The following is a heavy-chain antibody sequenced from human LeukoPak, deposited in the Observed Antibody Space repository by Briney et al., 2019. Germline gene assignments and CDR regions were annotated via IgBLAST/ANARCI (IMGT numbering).Heavy chain of an antibody. V-gene: IGHV3-30*04. Sequence: GRSLRLSCAASGFTFSSYAMHWVRQAPGKGLEWVAVISYDGSNKYYADSVKGRFTISRDNSKNTLYLQMNSLRAEDTAVYYCARGRQVAGLFDYWGQGTLVTVSS. D-gene: IGHD6-19*01. CDR1: GFTFSSYA. CDR2: ISYDGSNK. J-gene: IGHJ4*02. CDR3: ARGRQVAGLFDY.